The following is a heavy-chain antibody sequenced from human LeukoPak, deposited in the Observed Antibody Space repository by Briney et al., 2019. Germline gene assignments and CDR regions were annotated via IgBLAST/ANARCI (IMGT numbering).Heavy chain of an antibody. CDR3: ARETLSSGWYGDL. CDR2: MYPSGDT. J-gene: IGHJ5*02. Sequence: SETLSLTCSVSGGSISRYTLSWTRQPAGMGLEWIGRMYPSGDTSYNPSFESRVTMSLDTSKNPFSLKMSSVTAADTAVYFCARETLSSGWYGDLWGQGTLVTVSS. CDR1: GGSISRYT. D-gene: IGHD6-19*01. V-gene: IGHV4-4*07.